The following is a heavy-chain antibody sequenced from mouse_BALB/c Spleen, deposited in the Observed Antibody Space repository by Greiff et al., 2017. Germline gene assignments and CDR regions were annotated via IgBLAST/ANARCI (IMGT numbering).Heavy chain of an antibody. Sequence: VQLQQSGAELVKPGASVKLSCTASGFNIKDTYMHWVKQRPEQGLEWIGRIDPANGNTKYDPKFQGKATITADTSSNTAYLQLSSLTSEDTAVYYCARSAVCYGSSPDYWGQGTTLTVSS. J-gene: IGHJ2*01. D-gene: IGHD1-1*01. CDR3: ARSAVCYGSSPDY. CDR2: IDPANGNT. V-gene: IGHV14-3*02. CDR1: GFNIKDTY.